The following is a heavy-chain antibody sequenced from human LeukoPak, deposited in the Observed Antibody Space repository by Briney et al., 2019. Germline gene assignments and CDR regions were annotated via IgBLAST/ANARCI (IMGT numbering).Heavy chain of an antibody. CDR1: GFSFSAYG. CDR3: ARSQSSSLIDY. Sequence: PGGSLRLSCAASGFSFSAYGVHWVRQAPGKGLEWVAVIWYDGNSKDYADSVKGRFTFSRDNSKNTLYLQMNSLTVEDTAVNYCARSQSSSLIDYWGQGTLVTVSS. J-gene: IGHJ4*02. D-gene: IGHD6-13*01. V-gene: IGHV3-33*01. CDR2: IWYDGNSK.